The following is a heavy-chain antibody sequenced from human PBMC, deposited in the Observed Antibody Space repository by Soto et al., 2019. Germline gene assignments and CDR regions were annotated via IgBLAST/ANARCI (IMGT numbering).Heavy chain of an antibody. CDR1: GVSISSGNW. V-gene: IGHV4-4*02. Sequence: SETLSLTCAVSGVSISSGNWWTWVRQTPQRGLEYIGEIFHDGTANYYPSFERRVTISVDTSKNQFSLKLTSVTAADTAIYFCARLVYDTRLNYMYFDFWGQGALVTVSS. J-gene: IGHJ4*02. D-gene: IGHD3-10*01. CDR3: ARLVYDTRLNYMYFDF. CDR2: IFHDGTA.